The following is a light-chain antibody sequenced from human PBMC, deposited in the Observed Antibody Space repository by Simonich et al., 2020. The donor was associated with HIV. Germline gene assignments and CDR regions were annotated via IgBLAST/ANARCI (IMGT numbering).Light chain of an antibody. Sequence: EIVLTQSPATLSLSPGERATISCRASQSVSTYLTWYQLKPGQAPRPPIYDASNRATAIPARFSGSGSGTALTLTISRLVPKDFAVYYCQQRSNWDTFGGGTKVEIK. CDR2: DAS. J-gene: IGKJ4*01. CDR1: QSVSTY. V-gene: IGKV3-11*01. CDR3: QQRSNWDT.